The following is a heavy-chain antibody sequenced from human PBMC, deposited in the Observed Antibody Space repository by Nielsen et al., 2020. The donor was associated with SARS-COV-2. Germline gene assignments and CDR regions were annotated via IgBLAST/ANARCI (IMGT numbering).Heavy chain of an antibody. CDR3: VKEGLYYDILTANTRFAFDI. D-gene: IGHD3-9*01. Sequence: GGSLRLSCAASGFTFSSYGMHWVRQAPGKGLEWVAVISYDGSNKYYADSVKGRFTISRDNSKNTLYLQMSSLRAEDTAVYYCVKEGLYYDILTANTRFAFDIWGQGTMVTVSS. CDR2: ISYDGSNK. CDR1: GFTFSSYG. J-gene: IGHJ3*02. V-gene: IGHV3-30*18.